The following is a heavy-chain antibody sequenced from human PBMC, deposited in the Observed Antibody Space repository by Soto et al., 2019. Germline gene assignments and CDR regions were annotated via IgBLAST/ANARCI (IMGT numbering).Heavy chain of an antibody. Sequence: ASVKVSCKASGYTFTSYDINWVRQATGQGLEWMGWMNPNSGNTGYAQKFQGRVTMTRNTSISTAYMELCSLRSEDTAVYYCARDFGVVIPYYYYGMDVWGQGTTVTVSS. CDR3: ARDFGVVIPYYYYGMDV. J-gene: IGHJ6*02. D-gene: IGHD3-3*01. CDR1: GYTFTSYD. CDR2: MNPNSGNT. V-gene: IGHV1-8*01.